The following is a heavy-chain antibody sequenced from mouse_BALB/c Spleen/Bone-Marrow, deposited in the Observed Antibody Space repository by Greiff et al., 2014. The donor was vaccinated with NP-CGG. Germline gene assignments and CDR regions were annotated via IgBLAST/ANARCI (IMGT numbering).Heavy chain of an antibody. Sequence: VQLQQSGAELVRPGTSVKVSCKASGYAFTNYLIEWVKQRPGQGLEWIGVINPGSGGTSCNEKFKGKATLTADKSSSTAYMQLSSLTSDDSAVYFCARRDYSFAYWGQGTLVTVSA. CDR1: GYAFTNYL. CDR2: INPGSGGT. J-gene: IGHJ3*01. CDR3: ARRDYSFAY. D-gene: IGHD2-13*01. V-gene: IGHV1-54*01.